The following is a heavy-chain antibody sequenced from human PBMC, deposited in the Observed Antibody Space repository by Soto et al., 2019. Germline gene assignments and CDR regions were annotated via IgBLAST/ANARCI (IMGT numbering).Heavy chain of an antibody. J-gene: IGHJ6*03. CDR3: ARVSGDYPYYYYYYMDV. CDR2: ISSSSSYI. V-gene: IGHV3-21*01. CDR1: GFTFSSYS. D-gene: IGHD4-17*01. Sequence: GGSLRLSCAASGFTFSSYSMNWVRQAPGKGLEWVSSISSSSSYIYYADSVKGRFTISRDNAKNSLYLQMNSLRAEDTAVYYCARVSGDYPYYYYYYMDVWGKGTTVTVSS.